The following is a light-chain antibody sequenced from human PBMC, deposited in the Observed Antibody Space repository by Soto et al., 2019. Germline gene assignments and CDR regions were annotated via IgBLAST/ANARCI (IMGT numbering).Light chain of an antibody. CDR1: ENVRTF. Sequence: EVVLTQSPATLSLSRGERATLXXRASENVRTFVDWYQQKPGQAPRLFXHGASNRATGIPARFSGSGSGTDFTLTISNLEPEDFAVYYCQQHSHWPPWTFGQGTKVDI. CDR2: GAS. CDR3: QQHSHWPPWT. J-gene: IGKJ1*01. V-gene: IGKV3-11*01.